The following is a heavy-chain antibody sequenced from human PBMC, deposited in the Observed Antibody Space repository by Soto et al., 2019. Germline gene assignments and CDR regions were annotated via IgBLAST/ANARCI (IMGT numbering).Heavy chain of an antibody. Sequence: ASVNVSCKASGYTFTGYYIHWVRQAPGQGLEWMGWINPNSGGTNYAQKFQGWVTMTRDTSISTAYMELSRLRSDDTAVYYCARGRQTYYDILTGAYYYGMDVWGQGTTVT. V-gene: IGHV1-2*04. D-gene: IGHD3-9*01. CDR1: GYTFTGYY. CDR3: ARGRQTYYDILTGAYYYGMDV. J-gene: IGHJ6*02. CDR2: INPNSGGT.